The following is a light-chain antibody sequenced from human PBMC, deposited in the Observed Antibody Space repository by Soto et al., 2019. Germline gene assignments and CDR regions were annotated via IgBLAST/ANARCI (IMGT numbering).Light chain of an antibody. CDR3: QKYGSSLFT. J-gene: IGKJ3*01. V-gene: IGKV3-20*01. CDR2: GAS. Sequence: EIVLTQSPGTLSLSPGERATLSCRASQSVSSSYLAWYQQKPGQAPRLLIYGASSRATGIPDRFSGSGSGTDFPLTISRLDPEDFAVYYCQKYGSSLFTFGPGTKVDIK. CDR1: QSVSSSY.